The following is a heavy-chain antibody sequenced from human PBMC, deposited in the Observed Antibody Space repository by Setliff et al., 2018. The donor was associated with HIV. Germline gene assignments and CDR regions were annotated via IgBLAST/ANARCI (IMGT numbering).Heavy chain of an antibody. V-gene: IGHV4-31*02. Sequence: PSETLSLTCSVSGVSVGSGDYYWHWIRLHPEKALEWIGYIFHSGDTYHNPSLKSRISMSVDTSKNQFSLELTSLTAADPAVYYLATRPRIAARPFDYWGQGMLVTVSS. CDR2: IFHSGDT. J-gene: IGHJ4*02. CDR1: GVSVGSGDYY. CDR3: ATRPRIAARPFDY. D-gene: IGHD6-6*01.